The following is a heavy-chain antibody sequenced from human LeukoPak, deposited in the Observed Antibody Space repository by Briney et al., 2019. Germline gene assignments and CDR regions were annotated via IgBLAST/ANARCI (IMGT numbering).Heavy chain of an antibody. D-gene: IGHD6-6*01. CDR1: GFTFSSYS. CDR2: ISSSSSYI. V-gene: IGHV3-21*01. Sequence: KSGGSLRLSCAASGFTFSSYSMNWVRQAPGKGLEWVSSISSSSSYIYYADSVKGRFTISRDNAKNSLYLQMNSLRAEDTAVYYCARRARDSSSSGWFDPWGQGTLVTVSS. J-gene: IGHJ5*02. CDR3: ARRARDSSSSGWFDP.